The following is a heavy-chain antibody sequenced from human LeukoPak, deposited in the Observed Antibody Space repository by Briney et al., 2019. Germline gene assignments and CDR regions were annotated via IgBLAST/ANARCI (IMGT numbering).Heavy chain of an antibody. CDR3: ARDGSTVTNYYFDY. J-gene: IGHJ4*02. V-gene: IGHV3-21*01. CDR2: ISSSSSYI. Sequence: PGGSLRLSCAASGFTFSSYSMNWDRQAPGKGLEWVSSISSSSSYIYYADSVKGRFTISRDNAKNSLYLQMNSLRAEDTAVYYCARDGSTVTNYYFDYRGQGTLVTVSS. CDR1: GFTFSSYS. D-gene: IGHD4-17*01.